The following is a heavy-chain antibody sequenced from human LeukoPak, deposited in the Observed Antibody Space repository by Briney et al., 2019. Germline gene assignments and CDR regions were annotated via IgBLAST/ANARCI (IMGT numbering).Heavy chain of an antibody. J-gene: IGHJ4*02. CDR2: MNPNSGNT. D-gene: IGHD3-10*01. V-gene: IGHV1-8*01. CDR3: ASEAMVRGVHEMGC. CDR1: GYTFTSYD. Sequence: ASVKVSCKASGYTFTSYDINWVRQAPGQGLEWMGWMNPNSGNTGYAQKFQGRVTMTRNTSISTAYMELSSLRSEDTAVYYCASEAMVRGVHEMGCWGQGTLVTVSS.